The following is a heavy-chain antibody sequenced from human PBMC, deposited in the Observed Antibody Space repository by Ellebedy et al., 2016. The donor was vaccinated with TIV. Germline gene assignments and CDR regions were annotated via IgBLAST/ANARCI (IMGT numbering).Heavy chain of an antibody. CDR1: GGSFSNYY. CDR3: ARCPYDIMTGVGDYFDY. CDR2: IYQSGRT. V-gene: IGHV4-34*01. Sequence: PGGSLRLSCAVYGGSFSNYYWNWIRQPPGKGLEWIGEIYQSGRTNYNPSLKSRVTISVDTSNNQFSLKLSSVTAADTAVYYCARCPYDIMTGVGDYFDYWGQGTLVTVSS. D-gene: IGHD3-9*01. J-gene: IGHJ4*02.